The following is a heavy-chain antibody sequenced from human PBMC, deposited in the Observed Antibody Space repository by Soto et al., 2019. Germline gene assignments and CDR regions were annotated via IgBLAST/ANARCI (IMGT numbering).Heavy chain of an antibody. V-gene: IGHV1-3*01. J-gene: IGHJ4*02. CDR2: INAGNGNT. D-gene: IGHD5-18*01. CDR3: ARDPGYSYGYN. CDR1: GYTFTSYA. Sequence: QVQLVQSGAEVKKPGASVKVSCKASGYTFTSYAIHWVRQAPGQRLEWMGWINAGNGNTKYSQKFQGRVTITRDTAASTAYMELSSLRSEDTAVDYCARDPGYSYGYNWGQGTLVTVSS.